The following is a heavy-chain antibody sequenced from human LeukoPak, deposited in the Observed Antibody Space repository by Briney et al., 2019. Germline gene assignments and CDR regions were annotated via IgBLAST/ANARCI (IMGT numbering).Heavy chain of an antibody. Sequence: PSETLSLTCVVSGGSVSSSKWWSWVRQPPGKGLEWIGQVYHDGGTKYNPSLKSRVTISVDTSKNQFSLKLSSVTAADTAVYYCARGRMIDYWGQGTLVIVSS. V-gene: IGHV4-4*02. CDR3: ARGRMIDY. J-gene: IGHJ4*02. CDR1: GGSVSSSKW. CDR2: VYHDGGT. D-gene: IGHD1-14*01.